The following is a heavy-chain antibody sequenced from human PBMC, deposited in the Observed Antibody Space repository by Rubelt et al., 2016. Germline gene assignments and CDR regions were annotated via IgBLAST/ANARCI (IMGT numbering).Heavy chain of an antibody. J-gene: IGHJ4*02. Sequence: LSLTCTVSGPSISIFYWSWIRQSAGPGLAWIGRVDPSGSTNSNPSLKSRITMSVDTSKNQFSLKLNSVTAADTAVYFCARGWGSRLYYFDYWGQGILVTVSS. CDR3: ARGWGSRLYYFDY. D-gene: IGHD6-13*01. CDR2: VDPSGST. V-gene: IGHV4-4*07. CDR1: GPSISIFY.